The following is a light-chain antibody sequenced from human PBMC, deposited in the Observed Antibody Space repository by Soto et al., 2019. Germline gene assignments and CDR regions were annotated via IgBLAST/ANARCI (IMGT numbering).Light chain of an antibody. V-gene: IGKV3-11*01. J-gene: IGKJ5*01. CDR3: QQRCNLNT. Sequence: ELVLTQSQDTVSLSPGEIATLSCRASQSVSSYLAWYQQKPGQAPRLLIYDASNRATGIPARFSGSGSGTDFTLTISSLEPEDIAVYYCQQRCNLNTFGQGTRLEIK. CDR1: QSVSSY. CDR2: DAS.